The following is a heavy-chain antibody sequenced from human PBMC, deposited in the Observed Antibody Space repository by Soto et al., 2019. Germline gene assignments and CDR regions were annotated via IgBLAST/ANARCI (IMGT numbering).Heavy chain of an antibody. J-gene: IGHJ4*02. V-gene: IGHV3-33*01. Sequence: GGSLRLSCAASGFTFSSYGMHWVRQAPGKGLEWVAVIWYDGSNKYYADSVKGRFTISRDNSKNTLYLQMNSLRAEDTAVYYCARDGSGYSYGYDSPSFDYWGQGTLVTVSS. CDR2: IWYDGSNK. CDR1: GFTFSSYG. D-gene: IGHD5-18*01. CDR3: ARDGSGYSYGYDSPSFDY.